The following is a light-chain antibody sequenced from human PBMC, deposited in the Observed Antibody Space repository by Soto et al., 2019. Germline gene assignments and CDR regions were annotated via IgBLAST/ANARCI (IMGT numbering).Light chain of an antibody. CDR2: NVN. Sequence: QSVLTQPASVSGSPGQSIIISCTGTSSDVGGYDYVSWYQQHPGTAPKLLIRNVNTRPSGVSDRFSGSKSGSTASLIISGLQAEDEADYYCSSYTSSSSVVFGGGTKLTVL. J-gene: IGLJ2*01. CDR1: SSDVGGYDY. CDR3: SSYTSSSSVV. V-gene: IGLV2-14*03.